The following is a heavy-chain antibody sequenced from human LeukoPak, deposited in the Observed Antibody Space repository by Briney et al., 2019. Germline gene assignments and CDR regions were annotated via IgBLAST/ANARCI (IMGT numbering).Heavy chain of an antibody. CDR1: GFTFSSYA. CDR2: IRGSGGST. V-gene: IGHV3-23*01. D-gene: IGHD2-21*02. Sequence: PGGSLRLSCAASGFTFSSYAMSWVRQAPGKGLEWVSGIRGSGGSTHYADSVKGRFTISRDNSKNTLYLQMNSLRAEDTAIYYCAKDLVVVTATPLDYWSQGTLVAVSS. CDR3: AKDLVVVTATPLDY. J-gene: IGHJ4*02.